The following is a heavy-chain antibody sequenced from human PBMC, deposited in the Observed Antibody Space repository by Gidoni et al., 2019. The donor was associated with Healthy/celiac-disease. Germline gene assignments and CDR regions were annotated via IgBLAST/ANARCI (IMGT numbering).Heavy chain of an antibody. D-gene: IGHD3-10*01. CDR1: GFPFSSYA. CDR3: ARNEDYYGSGTYGDY. V-gene: IGHV3-30*01. J-gene: IGHJ4*02. Sequence: QVQLVESGGGVVQPGRSLRLSCAASGFPFSSYAMHWVRQAPGKGLEWVAVISYDGSNKYYADSVKGRFTISRDNSKNTLYLQMNSLRAEDTAVYYCARNEDYYGSGTYGDYWGQGTLVTVSS. CDR2: ISYDGSNK.